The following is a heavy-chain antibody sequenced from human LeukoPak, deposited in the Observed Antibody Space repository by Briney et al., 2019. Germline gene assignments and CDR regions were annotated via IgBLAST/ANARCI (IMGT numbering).Heavy chain of an antibody. J-gene: IGHJ4*02. CDR3: ARAGSSSWSPQDY. CDR1: GGSFSGYY. V-gene: IGHV4-34*01. Sequence: KPSETLSLTCAVYGGSFSGYYWSWIRQPPGKGLEWIGEINHSGSTNYNPSLKSRVTISVDTSKNQFSLELSSVTAADTAVYYCARAGSSSWSPQDYWGQGTLVTVSS. D-gene: IGHD6-13*01. CDR2: INHSGST.